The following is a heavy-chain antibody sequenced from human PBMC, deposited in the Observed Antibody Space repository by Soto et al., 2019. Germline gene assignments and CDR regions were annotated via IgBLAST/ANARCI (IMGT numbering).Heavy chain of an antibody. V-gene: IGHV6-1*01. CDR2: TYYRSKWYN. CDR1: GDSVSSNSAA. D-gene: IGHD6-19*01. CDR3: ARVSSGWYQGYYYYGMDV. Sequence: SXTLSLTCAISGDSVSSNSAAWNWIRQSPSRGLEWLGRTYYRSKWYNDYAVSVKSRITINPDTSKNQFSLQLNSVTPEDTAVYYCARVSSGWYQGYYYYGMDVWGQGTTVTVSS. J-gene: IGHJ6*02.